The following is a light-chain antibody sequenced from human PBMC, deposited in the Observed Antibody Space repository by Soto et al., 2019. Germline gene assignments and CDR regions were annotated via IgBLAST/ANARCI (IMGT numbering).Light chain of an antibody. J-gene: IGKJ1*01. V-gene: IGKV3-20*01. CDR3: QQYGTSPWT. Sequence: EIVLTQSPGTLSLSPGERATLSCRASQSVSSSYLAWYQHKPGQAPRLLFFGASTRATGIPDRFSASGSGTDFTLTISRLEPEDFAVYYCQQYGTSPWTFGQGTKVEVK. CDR1: QSVSSSY. CDR2: GAS.